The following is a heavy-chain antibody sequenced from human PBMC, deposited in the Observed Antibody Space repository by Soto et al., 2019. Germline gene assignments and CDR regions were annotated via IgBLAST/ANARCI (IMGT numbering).Heavy chain of an antibody. CDR1: GGTFSSYA. V-gene: IGHV1-69*12. D-gene: IGHD2-15*01. Sequence: VQLVQSGAEVKKPGSSVKVSCKASGGTFSSYAISWVRQAPGQGLEWMGGIIAIFGTANYAQKFQGRVTITADESTSTAYMELSSLRSEDTAVYYCARSQAYCSGGSCYDDHYGMDVWGQGTTVTVSS. CDR3: ARSQAYCSGGSCYDDHYGMDV. CDR2: IIAIFGTA. J-gene: IGHJ6*02.